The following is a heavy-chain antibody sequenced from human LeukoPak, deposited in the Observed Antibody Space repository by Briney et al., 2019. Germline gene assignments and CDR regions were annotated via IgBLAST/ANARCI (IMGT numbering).Heavy chain of an antibody. CDR3: AASMAGFNWFDP. CDR2: IDTDGSST. Sequence: GGSLRLSCAASGFTFSSYWMYWVRQAPGKGLVWVSRIDTDGSSTSYADSVKGRFTISRDNAKNTLYLQMNSLRVEDTAVYYCAASMAGFNWFDPWGQGTLVTVSS. CDR1: GFTFSSYW. D-gene: IGHD6-19*01. J-gene: IGHJ5*02. V-gene: IGHV3-74*01.